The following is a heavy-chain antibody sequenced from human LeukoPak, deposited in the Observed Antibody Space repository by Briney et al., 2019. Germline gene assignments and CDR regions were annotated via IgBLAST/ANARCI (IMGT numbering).Heavy chain of an antibody. CDR3: AKSALKGSGSHNWFDP. Sequence: GGSLRLSCAASGFSFGSYAMSWVRLAPGKGLEWVSAISGSGGSTYYADSVKGRFTISRDNAKNSLYLQMNSLRAEDTAVYYCAKSALKGSGSHNWFDPWGQGTLVTVSS. CDR2: ISGSGGST. CDR1: GFSFGSYA. J-gene: IGHJ5*02. V-gene: IGHV3-23*01. D-gene: IGHD3-10*01.